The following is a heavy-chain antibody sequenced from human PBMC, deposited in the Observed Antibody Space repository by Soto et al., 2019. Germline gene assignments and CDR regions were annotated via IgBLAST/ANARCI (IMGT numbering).Heavy chain of an antibody. D-gene: IGHD4-4*01. V-gene: IGHV3-23*01. CDR1: VFTCSNYV. CDR2: ISGSGGST. Sequence: WWSLRLSCSASVFTCSNYVMTWFRQAPGKGLEWVSSISGSGGSTYYADSVKGRFTISRDNSENTLYLQMNSLRAEDTAVFYCAKYTRVRLTTGFDYWGQGTLVTVSS. CDR3: AKYTRVRLTTGFDY. J-gene: IGHJ4*02.